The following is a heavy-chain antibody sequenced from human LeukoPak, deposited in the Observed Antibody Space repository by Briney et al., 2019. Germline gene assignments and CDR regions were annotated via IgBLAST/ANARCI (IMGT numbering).Heavy chain of an antibody. V-gene: IGHV3-30*02. CDR1: GFTFSSYG. CDR2: IRYDGSNK. CDR3: AKHSGQGDSSSWSYYFDY. J-gene: IGHJ4*02. Sequence: PGGSLRLSCAASGFTFSSYGMHWVRQAPGKGLEWVAFIRYDGSNKYYADSVKGRFTISRDNSKSTLYLQMNSLRAEDTAVYYCAKHSGQGDSSSWSYYFDYWGQGTLVTVSS. D-gene: IGHD6-13*01.